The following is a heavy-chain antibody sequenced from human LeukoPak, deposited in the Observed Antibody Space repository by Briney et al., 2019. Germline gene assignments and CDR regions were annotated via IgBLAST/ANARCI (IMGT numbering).Heavy chain of an antibody. CDR3: ARDVETSDRYGYSGY. CDR2: ISYDGSNT. D-gene: IGHD6-19*01. CDR1: GFPFSTYA. J-gene: IGHJ4*02. V-gene: IGHV3-30*14. Sequence: GGSLRLSCAASGFPFSTYAMHWVRQAPGKGLEWVAVISYDGSNTYSADSVKGRFTISRDNSKNTLFLQMNSLRAEDTAVYYCARDVETSDRYGYSGYWGQGSLLTVSS.